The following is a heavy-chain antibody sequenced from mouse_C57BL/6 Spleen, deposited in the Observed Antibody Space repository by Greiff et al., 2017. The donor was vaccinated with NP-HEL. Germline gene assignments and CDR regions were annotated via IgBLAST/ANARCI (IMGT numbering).Heavy chain of an antibody. D-gene: IGHD1-2*01. CDR1: GYSFTGYY. V-gene: IGHV1-42*01. CDR2: INPSTGGT. CDR3: ARRGYYGPFAY. J-gene: IGHJ3*01. Sequence: VHVKQSGPELVKPGASVKISCKASGYSFTGYYMNWVKQSPEKSLEWIGEINPSTGGTTYNQKFKAKATLTVDKSSSTAYMQLKSLTSEDSAVYYCARRGYYGPFAYWGQGTLVTVSA.